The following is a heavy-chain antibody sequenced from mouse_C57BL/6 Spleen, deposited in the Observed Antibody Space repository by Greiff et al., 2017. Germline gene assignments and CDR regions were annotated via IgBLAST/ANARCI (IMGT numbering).Heavy chain of an antibody. D-gene: IGHD2-1*01. CDR2: INPNYGTT. V-gene: IGHV1-39*01. Sequence: VQLKESGPELVKPGASVKISCKASGYSFTDYNMNWVKQSNGKSLEWIGVINPNYGTTSYNQKFKGKATLTVDQSSSTAYMQLNSLTSEDSAVYYCAREDLLSGPAGFAYGGQGTLVTVSA. CDR1: GYSFTDYN. CDR3: AREDLLSGPAGFAY. J-gene: IGHJ3*01.